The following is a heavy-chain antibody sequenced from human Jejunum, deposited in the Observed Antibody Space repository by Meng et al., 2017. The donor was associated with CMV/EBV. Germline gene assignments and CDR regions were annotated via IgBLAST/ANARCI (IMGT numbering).Heavy chain of an antibody. CDR1: GFTFNAYW. V-gene: IGHV3-74*01. CDR3: VRVGDGRASGNFDS. J-gene: IGHJ4*02. CDR2: VGPDGLSP. Sequence: SGFTFNAYWMHWVPQFPSKELVWVARVGPDGLSPRSTTSVRGRFTISRGNTNNILHLQMNSLGVDDTALYYCVRVGDGRASGNFDSWGQGTLVTVSS. D-gene: IGHD2-21*01.